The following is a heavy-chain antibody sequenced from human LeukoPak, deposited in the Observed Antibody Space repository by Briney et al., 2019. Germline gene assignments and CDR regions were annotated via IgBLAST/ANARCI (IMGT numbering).Heavy chain of an antibody. J-gene: IGHJ4*02. V-gene: IGHV4-34*01. CDR3: ARGPGYYGSGSYDY. CDR1: GGSFSGYY. D-gene: IGHD3-10*01. CDR2: INYSGST. Sequence: SETLSLTCAVYGGSFSGYYWSWIRQPPGKGLEWIGEINYSGSTNYNPSLKSRVTISVDTSKNQFSLKLSSVTAADTAVYYCARGPGYYGSGSYDYWGQGTLVTVSS.